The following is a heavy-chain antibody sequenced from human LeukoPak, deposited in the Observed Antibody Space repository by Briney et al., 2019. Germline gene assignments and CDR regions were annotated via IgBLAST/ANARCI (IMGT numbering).Heavy chain of an antibody. D-gene: IGHD3-10*01. CDR1: GGSFSGYY. CDR3: ARAQFVLHVDY. CDR2: INHSGII. Sequence: PSETLSLTCAVYGGSFSGYYWSWICQPPGKGLEWIGEINHSGIIPYNTPPKSRVTISVDTSKNQFSLKLSSVTAADTAVYYWARAQFVLHVDYWGQGTLVTVSS. J-gene: IGHJ4*02. V-gene: IGHV4-34*01.